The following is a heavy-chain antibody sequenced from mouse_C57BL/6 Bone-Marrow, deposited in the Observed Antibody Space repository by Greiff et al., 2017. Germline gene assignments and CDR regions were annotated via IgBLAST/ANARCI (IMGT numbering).Heavy chain of an antibody. CDR3: ARDYYGISWFAY. CDR1: GYTFTSYW. CDR2: IDPSDSET. D-gene: IGHD1-1*01. Sequence: QVQLQQPGAELVRPGSSVKLSCKASGYTFTSYWMHWVKQRPIQGLEWIGNIDPSDSETHYNQKFKDKATLTVDKSSSTAYMQLSSLTSEDSAVYYCARDYYGISWFAYWGQGTLVTVSA. V-gene: IGHV1-52*01. J-gene: IGHJ3*01.